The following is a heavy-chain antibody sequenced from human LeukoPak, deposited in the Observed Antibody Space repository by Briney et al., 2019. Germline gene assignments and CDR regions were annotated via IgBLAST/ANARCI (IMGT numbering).Heavy chain of an antibody. CDR3: AREEGSSWTAGYYFDY. V-gene: IGHV4-38-2*02. J-gene: IGHJ4*02. CDR2: IYHSGST. CDR1: GYSISSGYY. D-gene: IGHD6-13*01. Sequence: SETLSLTCTVSGYSISSGYYWGWIRQPPGKGLEWIGSIYHSGSTYYNPSLKSRVTISVDTSKTQFSLKLSSVTAADTAVYYCAREEGSSWTAGYYFDYWGQGTLVTVSS.